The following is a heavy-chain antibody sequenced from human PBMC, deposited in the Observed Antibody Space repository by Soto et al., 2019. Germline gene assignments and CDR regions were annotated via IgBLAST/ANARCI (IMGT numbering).Heavy chain of an antibody. J-gene: IGHJ4*02. CDR1: GFTFSSYA. Sequence: PGGSLRLSCAASGFTFSSYAMSWVRQAPGKGLEWVSAISGSGGSTYYADSVKGRFTISRDNSKNTLYLQMNSLRAEDTAVYYCAKAYYDFWSGYYTPLDYWGQGTLVTVSS. CDR2: ISGSGGST. CDR3: AKAYYDFWSGYYTPLDY. V-gene: IGHV3-23*01. D-gene: IGHD3-3*01.